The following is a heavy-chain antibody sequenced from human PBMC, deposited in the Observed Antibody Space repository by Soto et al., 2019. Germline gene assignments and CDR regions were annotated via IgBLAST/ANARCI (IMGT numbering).Heavy chain of an antibody. J-gene: IGHJ5*02. V-gene: IGHV4-59*01. Sequence: SETLSLTCTVSGGSISSYYWSWIRQPPGKGLEWIGYIYYSGSTNYNPSLKSRVTISVDTSKNQFSLKLSSVTAADTAVYYCARDAGYDFWSGYYTPYWFDPWGQGTLVTVSS. CDR2: IYYSGST. D-gene: IGHD3-3*01. CDR3: ARDAGYDFWSGYYTPYWFDP. CDR1: GGSISSYY.